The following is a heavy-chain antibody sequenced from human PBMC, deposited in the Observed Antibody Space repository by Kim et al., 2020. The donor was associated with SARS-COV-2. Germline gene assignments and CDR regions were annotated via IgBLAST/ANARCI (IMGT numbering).Heavy chain of an antibody. CDR1: GGSFSGYY. Sequence: SETLSLTCAVYGGSFSGYYWSWIRQPPGKGLEWIGEINHSGSTNYNPCLKSRVTISVDTSKNQFSLKLSSVTAADTAVYYCAREFIAARPYYYYGMDVWGQGTTVTVSS. J-gene: IGHJ6*02. CDR3: AREFIAARPYYYYGMDV. D-gene: IGHD6-6*01. V-gene: IGHV4-34*01. CDR2: INHSGST.